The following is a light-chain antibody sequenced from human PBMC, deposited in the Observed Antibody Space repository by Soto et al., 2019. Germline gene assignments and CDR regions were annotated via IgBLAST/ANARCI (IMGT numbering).Light chain of an antibody. J-gene: IGKJ2*01. V-gene: IGKV3-20*01. CDR3: QQYGNSPYT. Sequence: EIVLTQSPGTLSLSPGERATLSCRATQSVTNNYLAWYQQKRGQSPRLLFYGASSRATGIPDRFSGSGSGTDFTLTITRLEPEDFAVYYCQQYGNSPYTFGQGTKLEI. CDR1: QSVTNNY. CDR2: GAS.